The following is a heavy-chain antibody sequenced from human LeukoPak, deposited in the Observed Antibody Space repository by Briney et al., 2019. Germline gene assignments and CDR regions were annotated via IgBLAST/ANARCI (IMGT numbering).Heavy chain of an antibody. CDR1: GFTFTTYD. J-gene: IGHJ4*02. V-gene: IGHV3-13*04. D-gene: IGHD5-18*01. CDR3: ARGGGYRYGSPVDY. Sequence: GGSLRPSCAASGFTFTTYDMHWVRQVTGKGLEWVSTISTAGDTYYPGSVKGRFTISRENANNSLYLQMNSLRAGDTAVYYCARGGGYRYGSPVDYWGQGTLVTVSS. CDR2: ISTAGDT.